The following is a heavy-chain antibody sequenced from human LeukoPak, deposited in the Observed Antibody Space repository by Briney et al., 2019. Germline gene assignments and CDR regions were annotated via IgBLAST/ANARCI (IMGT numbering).Heavy chain of an antibody. CDR2: IYPNDSDT. CDR1: GNSFTSYW. V-gene: IGHV5-51*01. D-gene: IGHD6-19*01. Sequence: GESLKISCKASGNSFTSYWIGWVRQMPGKGLEWMGIIYPNDSDTRYSPSFQGQVTISADKSISTAYRQWSSLKASDTAMYYCASLPRGSSGWNYLDYWGQGTLVTVSS. J-gene: IGHJ4*02. CDR3: ASLPRGSSGWNYLDY.